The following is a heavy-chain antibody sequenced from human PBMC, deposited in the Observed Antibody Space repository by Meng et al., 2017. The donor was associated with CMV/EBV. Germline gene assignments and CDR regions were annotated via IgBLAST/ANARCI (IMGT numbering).Heavy chain of an antibody. Sequence: QGPLEPSGAEIKKPGAPVKASCTTAGFTFSDYYITGVRQAPGQGLEWMGWVTSNNDATNYARKFQGRVSMTRDTSISTAHMELSRLMSDDTAVYYCVRSSGWSLFDYWGQGTLVTVSS. D-gene: IGHD6-19*01. CDR2: VTSNNDAT. J-gene: IGHJ4*02. CDR1: GFTFSDYY. CDR3: VRSSGWSLFDY. V-gene: IGHV1-2*02.